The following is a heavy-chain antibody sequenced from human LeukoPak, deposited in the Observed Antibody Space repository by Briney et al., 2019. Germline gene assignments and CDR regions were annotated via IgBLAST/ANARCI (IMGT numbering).Heavy chain of an antibody. CDR3: ARGASHSSSWYQDY. V-gene: IGHV1-18*01. CDR1: GYTFTSYG. J-gene: IGHJ4*02. Sequence: ASVNVSCKASGYTFTSYGISWVRQAPGQGLEWMGWISAYNGNTNYAQKLQGRVTMTTDTSTSTAYMELRGLRSDDTAVYYCARGASHSSSWYQDYWGQGTLVTVSS. D-gene: IGHD6-13*01. CDR2: ISAYNGNT.